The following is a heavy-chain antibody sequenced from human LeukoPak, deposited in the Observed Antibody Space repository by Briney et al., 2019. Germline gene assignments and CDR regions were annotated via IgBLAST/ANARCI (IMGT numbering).Heavy chain of an antibody. D-gene: IGHD4-11*01. CDR2: IIPILGIA. CDR1: GGTFSSYT. J-gene: IGHJ4*02. V-gene: IGHV1-69*04. Sequence: SVKVSRKASGGTFSSYTISWVRQAPGQGLEWMGRIIPILGIANYAQKFQGRVTITADKSTSTAYMELSSLRSEDTAVYYCARDSNHRPFDYWGQGTLVTVSS. CDR3: ARDSNHRPFDY.